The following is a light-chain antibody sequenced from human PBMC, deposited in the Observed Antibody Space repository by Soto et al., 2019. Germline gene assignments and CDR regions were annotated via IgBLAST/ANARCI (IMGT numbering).Light chain of an antibody. V-gene: IGLV2-14*01. Sequence: QSVLTQPASVSGSPGQSIATSCTGTSREVGGYDYVSWYQQQPDKAPKLMIYEVTKRPSGVSNRFSGSKSGNTASLTISGLQAEDEADYYCSSHTSGSTRVFGTGTKVTVL. CDR2: EVT. CDR3: SSHTSGSTRV. CDR1: SREVGGYDY. J-gene: IGLJ1*01.